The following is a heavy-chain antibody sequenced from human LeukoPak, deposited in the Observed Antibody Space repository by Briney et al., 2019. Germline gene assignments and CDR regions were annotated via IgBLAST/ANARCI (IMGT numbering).Heavy chain of an antibody. D-gene: IGHD5-24*01. J-gene: IGHJ4*02. CDR3: ARGHGYNHFDY. V-gene: IGHV4-31*03. CDR2: IRYSERT. CDR1: GGSISSGGYY. Sequence: SQTLSLTCTVSGGSISSGGYYWTWIRQHPGKGLEWIGYIRYSERTSSNPSLKSRIIISVDTSENQFSLKLRSVTAADTAVYYCARGHGYNHFDYWGQGTLVTASS.